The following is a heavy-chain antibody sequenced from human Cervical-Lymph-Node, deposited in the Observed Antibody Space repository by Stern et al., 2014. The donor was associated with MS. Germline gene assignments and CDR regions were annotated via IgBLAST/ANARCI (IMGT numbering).Heavy chain of an antibody. CDR2: IYYRGST. CDR1: GGSISSGGYY. CDR3: ARGGLAGWFDP. J-gene: IGHJ5*02. V-gene: IGHV4-31*01. Sequence: VQLEQSGPGLVKPSQTLSLTCTVSGGSISSGGYYWSWIRQHPGKGLEWIGSIYYRGSTYYNPSLKSLVTISVDTSKIQFSLKLSSVTAADTAVYYCARGGLAGWFDPWGQGTLVTVSS.